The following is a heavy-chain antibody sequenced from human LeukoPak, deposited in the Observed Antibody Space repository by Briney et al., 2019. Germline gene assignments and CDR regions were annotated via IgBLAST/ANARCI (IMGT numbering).Heavy chain of an antibody. V-gene: IGHV3-7*01. Sequence: GGSLRLSCAASGFTLNNYWMNWVRQAPGKGLEWVAYIWEDGSQKYYVDSVKGRFTISRDNAKNSLYLQMNSLRADDTAVYYCARGDSSSKIDYWGQGTLVTVSS. D-gene: IGHD6-6*01. CDR1: GFTLNNYW. CDR3: ARGDSSSKIDY. J-gene: IGHJ4*02. CDR2: IWEDGSQK.